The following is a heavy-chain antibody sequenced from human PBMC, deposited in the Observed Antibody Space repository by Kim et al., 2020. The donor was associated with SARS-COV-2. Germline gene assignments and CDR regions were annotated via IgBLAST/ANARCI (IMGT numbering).Heavy chain of an antibody. CDR1: GYSFTSYW. Sequence: GESLKISCKGSGYSFTSYWISWVRQMPGKGLEWMGRIDPSDSYTNYSPSFQGHVTISADKSISTAYLQWSSLKASDTAMYYCALLMGVAGTNPIGFSSGSYSRADAFDIWGQGTMVTVSS. CDR2: IDPSDSYT. J-gene: IGHJ3*02. V-gene: IGHV5-10-1*01. D-gene: IGHD6-19*01. CDR3: ALLMGVAGTNPIGFSSGSYSRADAFDI.